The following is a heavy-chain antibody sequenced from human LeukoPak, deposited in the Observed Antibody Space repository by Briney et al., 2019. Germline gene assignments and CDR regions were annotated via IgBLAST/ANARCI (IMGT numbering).Heavy chain of an antibody. D-gene: IGHD6-13*01. V-gene: IGHV3-7*01. CDR1: GFTFGGYS. CDR3: GRVIAGAIDY. J-gene: IGHJ4*02. CDR2: INLDGSDR. Sequence: GGSLRLPCAASGFTFGGYSMTWVRQAPGKGLECVANINLDGSDRFYVGFVKGRFTISRDNADNSLYLQMNSLRDEDTAVYYCGRVIAGAIDYWGQGTLVTVSS.